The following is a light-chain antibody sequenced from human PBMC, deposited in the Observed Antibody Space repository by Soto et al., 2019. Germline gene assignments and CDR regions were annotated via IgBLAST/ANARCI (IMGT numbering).Light chain of an antibody. CDR1: QSISKC. J-gene: IGKJ4*02. V-gene: IGKV1-39*01. CDR3: QQSFSTPPLT. Sequence: DIQMTQSPSSLSASVGDRVTITCRASQSISKCLNWYQQKPGKAPKLLIYAASSLQSGVPPRFSGRGSGTDLTRTIISLKPEDLATYYWQQSFSTPPLTCGGGTKEEIK. CDR2: AAS.